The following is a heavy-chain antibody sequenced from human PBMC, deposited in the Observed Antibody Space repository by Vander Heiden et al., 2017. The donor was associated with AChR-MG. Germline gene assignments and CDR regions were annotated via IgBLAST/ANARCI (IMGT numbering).Heavy chain of an antibody. CDR1: GNIFTNYY. D-gene: IGHD7-27*01. J-gene: IGHJ4*02. Sequence: QVSLVQSGPEMTRPGASVRIACKASGNIFTNYYIHWLRHAPGRAPEWMGITIPSAGKSTVAQKFRGRGSMSSDTSTSTVYWQMGSLTSDDTAIYYCARGTGDFGQLLVDHWGQGTSLTVSS. V-gene: IGHV1-46*01. CDR3: ARGTGDFGQLLVDH. CDR2: TIPSAGKS.